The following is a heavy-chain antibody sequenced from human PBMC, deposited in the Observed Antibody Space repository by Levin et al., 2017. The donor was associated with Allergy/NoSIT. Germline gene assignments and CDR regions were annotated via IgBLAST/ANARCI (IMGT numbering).Heavy chain of an antibody. CDR2: INPSGGST. CDR1: GYTFISYY. V-gene: IGHV1-46*01. J-gene: IGHJ6*02. D-gene: IGHD5-18*01. CDR3: ARDLGYSYGYSYGMDV. Sequence: EASVKVSCKASGYTFISYYLHWVRQAPGQGLEWMGIINPSGGSTSYAQKFQGRVTMTRDTSTSTVYMELSSLRSEDTAVYYCARDLGYSYGYSYGMDVWGQGTTVIVSS.